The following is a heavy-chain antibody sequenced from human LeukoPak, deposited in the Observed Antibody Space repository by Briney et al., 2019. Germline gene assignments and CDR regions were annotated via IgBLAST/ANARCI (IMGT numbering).Heavy chain of an antibody. Sequence: GGSLRLSCAASGFTVSSNYMSWVRQAPGKGLEWVSYISSSSSTIYYADSVKGRFTISRDNAKNSLYLQMNSLRDEDTAVYYCARETGYSYGSSYFDYWGQGTLVTVSS. CDR3: ARETGYSYGSSYFDY. J-gene: IGHJ4*02. CDR1: GFTVSSNY. V-gene: IGHV3-48*02. CDR2: ISSSSSTI. D-gene: IGHD5-18*01.